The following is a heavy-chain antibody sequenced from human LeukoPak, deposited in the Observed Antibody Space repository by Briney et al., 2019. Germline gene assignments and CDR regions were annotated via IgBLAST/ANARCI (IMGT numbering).Heavy chain of an antibody. CDR3: AREVGPYGDAPLSFYY. J-gene: IGHJ4*02. CDR2: VYTSGST. D-gene: IGHD4-17*01. V-gene: IGHV4-61*02. Sequence: SETLSLTYTVSGGSISSGSYYWSWIRQPAGKGLEWIGRVYTSGSTNYNPSLKSRVTISVDTSKNQFSLKLSSVTAADTAVYYCAREVGPYGDAPLSFYYWGQGTLVTVSS. CDR1: GGSISSGSYY.